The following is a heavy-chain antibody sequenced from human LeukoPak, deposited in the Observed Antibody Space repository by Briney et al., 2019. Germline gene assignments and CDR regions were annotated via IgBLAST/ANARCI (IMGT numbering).Heavy chain of an antibody. V-gene: IGHV4-39*01. J-gene: IGHJ4*02. D-gene: IGHD3-10*01. CDR3: ARLYGSGSYFDY. CDR2: IYYSGST. Sequence: SETLSLTCTVSGGSISSSSYYWGWIRQPPGKGLEWIGSIYYSGSTYYNPSLKSRVTISVDTSKNQFSLKLSSVTTADTAVYYCARLYGSGSYFDYWGQGTLVTVSS. CDR1: GGSISSSSYY.